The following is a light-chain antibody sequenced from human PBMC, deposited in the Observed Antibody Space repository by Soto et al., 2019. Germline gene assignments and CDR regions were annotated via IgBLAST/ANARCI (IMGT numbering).Light chain of an antibody. V-gene: IGKV1-39*01. J-gene: IGKJ1*01. Sequence: DLQMTQSPSSLSASVGDRVTITCRASQTISSYLNWYQQKPGKAPKLLIYAASTLQSGVPSRFSGSGSGTDFTLTISSLQPEDFATYHCQQCDTTPCTFGQGTKVEIK. CDR3: QQCDTTPCT. CDR2: AAS. CDR1: QTISSY.